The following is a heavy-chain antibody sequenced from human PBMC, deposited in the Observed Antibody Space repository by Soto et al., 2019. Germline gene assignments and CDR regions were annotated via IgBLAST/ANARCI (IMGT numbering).Heavy chain of an antibody. J-gene: IGHJ6*03. V-gene: IGHV3-20*01. CDR1: GFTFDDYG. D-gene: IGHD3-10*01. CDR3: ARKTDAMVRGVTATYYYYYYMDV. CDR2: INWNGGST. Sequence: GGSLRLSCAASGFTFDDYGMSWVRQAPGEGLEWVSGINWNGGSTGYADSVKGRFTISRDNAKNSLYLQMNSLRAEDTALYHCARKTDAMVRGVTATYYYYYYMDVWGKGTTVTVSS.